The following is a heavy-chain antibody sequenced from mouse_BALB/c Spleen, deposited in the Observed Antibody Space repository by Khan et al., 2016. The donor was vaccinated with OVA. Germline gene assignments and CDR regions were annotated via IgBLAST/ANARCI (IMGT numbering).Heavy chain of an antibody. V-gene: IGHV1S137*01. CDR1: GYTFTDYA. CDR2: INPYNGYV. J-gene: IGHJ3*01. CDR3: ARLTPY. D-gene: IGHD4-1*01. Sequence: QVQLQQPGPEVVRPGVSVKISCKGSGYTFTDYAVHWVKHSHAKSLEWIGVINPYNGYVNYTQKFKGKATMTVDKSSSTAYMELARLTSEDSAIXFCARLTPYWGQGTLVTVSA.